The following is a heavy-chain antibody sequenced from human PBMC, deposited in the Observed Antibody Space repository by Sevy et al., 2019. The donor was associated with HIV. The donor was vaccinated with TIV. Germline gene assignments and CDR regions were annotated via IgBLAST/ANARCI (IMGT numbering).Heavy chain of an antibody. V-gene: IGHV3-23*01. CDR2: IYGTGGVT. J-gene: IGHJ3*02. D-gene: IGHD3-22*01. Sequence: GGSLRLSCKPSGFTFANYAMNWVRQAPGKGLEWVSTIYGTGGVTYYADSVKGRFTISRANSKNTLYLQMNSLRTKDTAIYYCAGARFDSSGSFDAFDIWGQGTMVTVSS. CDR1: GFTFANYA. CDR3: AGARFDSSGSFDAFDI.